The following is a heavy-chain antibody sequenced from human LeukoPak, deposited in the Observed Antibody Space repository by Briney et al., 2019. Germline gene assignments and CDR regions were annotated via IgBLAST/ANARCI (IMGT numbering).Heavy chain of an antibody. CDR1: GFTFSCYG. Sequence: PGGSLRLSCAASGFTFSCYGLSWVRQAPGKGLEWVSGISGSGFSTYYAESVKGRFTISRDNNENTLYLQMNSLRAEDTAVYYCAKAAQVAGRPNLGGHFDYWGQGTLVTVSS. D-gene: IGHD6-6*01. CDR3: AKAAQVAGRPNLGGHFDY. CDR2: ISGSGFST. V-gene: IGHV3-23*01. J-gene: IGHJ4*02.